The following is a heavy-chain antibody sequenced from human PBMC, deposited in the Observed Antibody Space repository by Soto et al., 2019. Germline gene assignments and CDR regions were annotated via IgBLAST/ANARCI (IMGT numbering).Heavy chain of an antibody. CDR1: GDSVSSNSAA. V-gene: IGHV6-1*01. CDR3: ARDPAEDNWFDP. J-gene: IGHJ5*02. Sequence: SQTLSLTCAISGDSVSSNSAAWNWIRQSPTKDLEWLGRTYYRSMWYNDYAVSVKSRITIIPDTSKNQFSLQLNSVTPEDTAVYYCARDPAEDNWFDPWGQGTLVTVSS. CDR2: TYYRSMWYN.